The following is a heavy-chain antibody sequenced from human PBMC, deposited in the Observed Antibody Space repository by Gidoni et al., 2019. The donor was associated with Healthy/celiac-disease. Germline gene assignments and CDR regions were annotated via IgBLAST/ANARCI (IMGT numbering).Heavy chain of an antibody. Sequence: EVQLVESGGGLVKPGGSLRLSCAASGFTFSSYSMNWVRQAPGKGVGWVSSISSSSSYIYYADSVKGRLTISRDNAKNSLYLQMNSLRAEDTAVYYCARYVGVDSSGSSGSFDYWGQGTLVTVSS. J-gene: IGHJ4*02. V-gene: IGHV3-21*01. D-gene: IGHD6-19*01. CDR2: ISSSSSYI. CDR1: GFTFSSYS. CDR3: ARYVGVDSSGSSGSFDY.